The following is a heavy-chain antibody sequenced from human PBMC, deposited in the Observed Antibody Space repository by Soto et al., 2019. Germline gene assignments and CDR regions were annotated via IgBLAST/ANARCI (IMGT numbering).Heavy chain of an antibody. CDR1: GESFSGYY. Sequence: QVQLQQWGAGLLKPSETLSLTCAVYGESFSGYYWTWIRQPPGKGLERIGEINHSGTTSYNPSLKSRVTISIDMSENQFSLKLTSVTAADTAVYFCARRGKFLEWTLAGEYHYAMDLWGQGTTVTVSS. J-gene: IGHJ6*02. CDR2: INHSGTT. CDR3: ARRGKFLEWTLAGEYHYAMDL. V-gene: IGHV4-34*01. D-gene: IGHD3-3*01.